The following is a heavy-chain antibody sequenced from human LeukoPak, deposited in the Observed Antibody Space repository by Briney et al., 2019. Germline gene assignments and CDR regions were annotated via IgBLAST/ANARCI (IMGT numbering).Heavy chain of an antibody. CDR1: GYTFTSYG. Sequence: GASGKVSCKASGYTFTSYGISWVRQAPGQGLEGRGWSSAYNGNTNYAQKLQGRVTMTTDTSTSTAYMELRSLRSDDTAVYYCARVVPAAHRTLSNWFDPWGQGTLVTVSS. CDR2: SSAYNGNT. V-gene: IGHV1-18*01. D-gene: IGHD2-2*01. J-gene: IGHJ5*02. CDR3: ARVVPAAHRTLSNWFDP.